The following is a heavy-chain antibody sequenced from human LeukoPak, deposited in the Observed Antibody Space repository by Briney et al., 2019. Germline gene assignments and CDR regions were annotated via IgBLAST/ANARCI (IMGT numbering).Heavy chain of an antibody. CDR1: GGSISSYY. CDR3: ARSPYYDFWSGYSDYGMDV. CDR2: IYYSGST. J-gene: IGHJ6*02. Sequence: PSETLSLTCTVSGGSISSYYWSWIRQPPGKGLEWIGYIYYSGSTNYNPSLKSRVTISVDTSKNQFSLKLSSVTAADTAVYYCARSPYYDFWSGYSDYGMDVWGQGTTVTVPS. D-gene: IGHD3-3*01. V-gene: IGHV4-59*01.